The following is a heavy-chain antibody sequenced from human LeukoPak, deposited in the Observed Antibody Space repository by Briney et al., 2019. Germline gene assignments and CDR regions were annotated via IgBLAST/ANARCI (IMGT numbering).Heavy chain of an antibody. CDR3: ARERSYYYYYMDV. Sequence: SETLSLTCTVSGGSISSNSYYWGWIRQPPGKGLEWIVTIYYSGSTYYNPSLKSRVTISVDTSKNQFSLRLSSVTAADTAVYYCARERSYYYYYMDVWGKGTTVTVSS. CDR2: IYYSGST. J-gene: IGHJ6*03. V-gene: IGHV4-39*07. CDR1: GGSISSNSYY.